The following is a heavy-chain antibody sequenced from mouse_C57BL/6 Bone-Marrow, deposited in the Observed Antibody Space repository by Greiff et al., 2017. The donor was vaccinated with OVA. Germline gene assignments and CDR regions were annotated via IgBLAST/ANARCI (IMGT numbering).Heavy chain of an antibody. CDR1: GYTFTNYW. CDR2: IYPGGGYT. J-gene: IGHJ4*01. CDR3: ARGGYYAMDY. Sequence: VQLQQSGAELVRPGTSVKMSCKASGYTFTNYWIGWAKQRPGHGLEWIGDIYPGGGYTNYNEKFKGKATLTADISSSTAYMQFSSLTSEDSAIYYCARGGYYAMDYWGQGTSVTVSS. V-gene: IGHV1-63*01.